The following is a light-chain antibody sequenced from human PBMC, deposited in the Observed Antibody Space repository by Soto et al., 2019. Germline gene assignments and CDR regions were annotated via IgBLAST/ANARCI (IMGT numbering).Light chain of an antibody. J-gene: IGLJ3*02. V-gene: IGLV2-14*01. CDR3: SSYTSSSTHWV. Sequence: QSALTQPASVSGSPGQSITISCTGTSRDVGGYNYVSWYQQHPGKVPKLMIYDVSNRPSGVSDRFSGSKSGNTASLTISGLKAEDEADYYCSSYTSSSTHWVFGGGTKLTVL. CDR2: DVS. CDR1: SRDVGGYNY.